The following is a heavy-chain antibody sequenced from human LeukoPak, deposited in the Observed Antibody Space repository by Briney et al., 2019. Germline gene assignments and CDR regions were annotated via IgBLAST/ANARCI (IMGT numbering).Heavy chain of an antibody. V-gene: IGHV3-13*05. CDR2: IGTAGDP. D-gene: IGHD3-10*01. J-gene: IGHJ6*04. CDR1: GFTFSSYD. CDR3: ARGHGSGSYLPYGMDV. Sequence: PGGSLRLSCAASGFTFSSYDMHWVRQATGKGLGWVSAIGTAGDPYYPGSVKGRFTISRENAKNSLYLQMNSLRAGDTAVYYCARGHGSGSYLPYGMDVWGKGTTVTVSS.